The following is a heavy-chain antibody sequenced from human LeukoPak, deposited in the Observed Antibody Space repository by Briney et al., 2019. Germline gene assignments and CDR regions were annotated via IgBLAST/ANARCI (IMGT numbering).Heavy chain of an antibody. CDR1: GYTFTSYY. Sequence: ASVNVSCKASGYTFTSYYFHWWSQPPAQGLEWLGIINHNGGSTSFDQKFQGRVTMTRDTSTNTVYMELSSLRSEDTAVYYCARGQVVVHDAFDIWGQGTMVTVSS. CDR3: ARGQVVVHDAFDI. D-gene: IGHD3-22*01. V-gene: IGHV1-46*01. CDR2: INHNGGST. J-gene: IGHJ3*02.